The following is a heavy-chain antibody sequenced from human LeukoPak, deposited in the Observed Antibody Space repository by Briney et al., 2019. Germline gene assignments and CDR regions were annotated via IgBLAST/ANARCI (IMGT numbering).Heavy chain of an antibody. CDR1: GDSISSYY. CDR3: ARTRGRVSKTDFDS. J-gene: IGHJ4*02. Sequence: WETLSLTCTVSGDSISSYYWSWIRQPPGKGLEWIGYIYTSGSTNYNPSLKSRVTISLDTSKSQFSLKLRSVTAADAAVYFCARTRGRVSKTDFDSWGQGTLVTVSS. D-gene: IGHD5/OR15-5a*01. CDR2: IYTSGST. V-gene: IGHV4-4*09.